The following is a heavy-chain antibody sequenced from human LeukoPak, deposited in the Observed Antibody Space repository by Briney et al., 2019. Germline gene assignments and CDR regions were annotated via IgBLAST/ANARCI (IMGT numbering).Heavy chain of an antibody. D-gene: IGHD1-14*01. CDR2: IHYSGRT. Sequence: SETLSLTCTVSGGSIRNYYWSWIRQPPGKGLEWIGYIHYSGRTIHNPSLKSRLTISVDTSKNQFSLKLGSMTAADTAVYYCASIMNHSFDYWGQGTLVTVSS. V-gene: IGHV4-59*12. CDR1: GGSIRNYY. CDR3: ASIMNHSFDY. J-gene: IGHJ4*02.